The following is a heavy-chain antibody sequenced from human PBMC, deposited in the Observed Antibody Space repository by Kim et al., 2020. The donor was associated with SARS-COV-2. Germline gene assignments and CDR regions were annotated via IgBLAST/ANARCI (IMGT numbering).Heavy chain of an antibody. J-gene: IGHJ4*02. CDR2: INNDGSST. CDR1: GFTFSSYW. V-gene: IGHV3-74*01. D-gene: IGHD6-13*01. CDR3: ARAAAYSSSRN. Sequence: GGSLRLSCAASGFTFSSYWMHWVRQAPGKGLVWVSRINNDGSSTSYADSLKGRFTISRDNAKNTLYLQMNSLRAEDTAVYYCARAAAYSSSRNWGQGTLVTVSS.